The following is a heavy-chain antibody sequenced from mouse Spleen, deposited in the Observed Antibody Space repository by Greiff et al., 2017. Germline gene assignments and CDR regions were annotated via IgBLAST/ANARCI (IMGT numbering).Heavy chain of an antibody. V-gene: IGHV1S81*02. CDR3: ARSGAHDGFYAMDY. CDR1: GYTFTSYW. J-gene: IGHJ4*01. CDR2: INPSNGRT. Sequence: QVQLQQPGAELVKPGASVKLSCKASGYTFTSYWMHWVKQRPGQGLEWIGEINPSNGRTNYNEKFKSKATLTVDKSSSTAYMQLSSLTSEDSAVYYCARSGAHDGFYAMDYWGQGTSVTVSS. D-gene: IGHD2-3*01.